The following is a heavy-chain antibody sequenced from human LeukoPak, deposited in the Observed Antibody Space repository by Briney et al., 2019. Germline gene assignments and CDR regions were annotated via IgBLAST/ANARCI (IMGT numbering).Heavy chain of an antibody. Sequence: GGALRLSRAASGFTFSDYYMSWIRQAPGKGLEWVSYIISSGNTIYYGDSVKGRFTISRDNAKNSLYLQMNSLRAEDTAVYYCATHGGSYSFHIWAQGTMVTVSS. CDR3: ATHGGSYSFHI. CDR2: IISSGNTI. V-gene: IGHV3-11*04. D-gene: IGHD3-10*01. J-gene: IGHJ3*02. CDR1: GFTFSDYY.